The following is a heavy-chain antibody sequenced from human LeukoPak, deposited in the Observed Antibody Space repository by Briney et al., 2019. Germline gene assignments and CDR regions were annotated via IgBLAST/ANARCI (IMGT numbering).Heavy chain of an antibody. V-gene: IGHV3-23*01. CDR1: GFTFSSYA. CDR3: AKFSSLDSSGHDGFYG. D-gene: IGHD3-22*01. Sequence: GGSLRLSCAASGFTFSSYAMSWVRQAPGKGLEWVSATSGSGGTKFYADSVKGRFTISRDNSKDTLYLQMNSLRAEDTATYFCAKFSSLDSSGHDGFYGLGQGTRVTVSS. CDR2: TSGSGGTK. J-gene: IGHJ3*01.